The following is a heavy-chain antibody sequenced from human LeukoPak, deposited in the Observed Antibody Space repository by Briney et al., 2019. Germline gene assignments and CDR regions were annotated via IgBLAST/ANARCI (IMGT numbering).Heavy chain of an antibody. CDR1: RLTLSSYG. D-gene: IGHD1-26*01. J-gene: IGHJ3*02. CDR3: ASDRGSYGFDI. V-gene: IGHV3-23*01. Sequence: PGGSLSLSCAASRLTLSSYGMSAVRQAPGRGGEGVSTMCGSGGSTYNPGSVRGRFTISRESPKNTLYLQVNGLTAGERAVSYCASDRGSYGFDIWCQGTMVIVSS. CDR2: MCGSGGST.